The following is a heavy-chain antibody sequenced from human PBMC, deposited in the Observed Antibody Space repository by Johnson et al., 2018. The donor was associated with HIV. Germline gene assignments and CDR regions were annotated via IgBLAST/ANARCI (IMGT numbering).Heavy chain of an antibody. D-gene: IGHD3-10*01. Sequence: EQLVESGGGVVQPGRSLRLSCAASGFTFDTSWMNWVRQAPGRGLEWVANIKYDGGRIQYVDSVKGRFTISRDNARNLLFLQMNSLRAEDTAVYYCARRMVQGVIITSGAFDIWGQGTMVTVSS. CDR1: GFTFDTSW. V-gene: IGHV3-7*01. CDR2: IKYDGGRI. J-gene: IGHJ3*02. CDR3: ARRMVQGVIITSGAFDI.